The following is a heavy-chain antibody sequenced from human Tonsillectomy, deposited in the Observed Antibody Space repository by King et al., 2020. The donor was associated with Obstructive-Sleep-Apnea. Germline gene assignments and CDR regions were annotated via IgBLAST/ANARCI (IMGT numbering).Heavy chain of an antibody. CDR3: AITARGITMVRGVYSLDY. CDR2: ISSSGGST. CDR1: GFTFSSYA. J-gene: IGHJ4*02. Sequence: VQLVESGGGLVQPGGSLRLSCAVSGFTFSSYAMNWVRQAPGKGLEWVSTISSSGGSTNYADSVKGRFTISRGNSKNTLYLQMNSLRAEDTAVYYCAITARGITMVRGVYSLDYWGQGTLVTVSS. V-gene: IGHV3-23*04. D-gene: IGHD3-10*01.